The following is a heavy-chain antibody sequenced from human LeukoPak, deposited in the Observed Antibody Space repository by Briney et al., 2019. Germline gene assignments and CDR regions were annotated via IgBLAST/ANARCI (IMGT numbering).Heavy chain of an antibody. D-gene: IGHD2/OR15-2a*01. CDR1: GFTVSSNY. CDR2: IYSGGST. J-gene: IGHJ4*02. Sequence: GGSLRLSCAASGFTVSSNYMSWVRQAPGKGLEWVSVIYSGGSTYYADSVKGRFTISRDNSKNTLYLQMNTLRAEDTAVYYCASSEDVLPLAYYFHYWGQGTLVTVSS. CDR3: ASSEDVLPLAYYFHY. V-gene: IGHV3-53*01.